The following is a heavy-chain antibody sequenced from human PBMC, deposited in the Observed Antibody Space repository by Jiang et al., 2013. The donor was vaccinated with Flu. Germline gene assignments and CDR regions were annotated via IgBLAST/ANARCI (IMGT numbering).Heavy chain of an antibody. CDR1: GGSISSSSYY. Sequence: GPGLVKPSETLSLTCTVSGGSISSSSYYWGWIRQPPGKGLEWIGSIYYSGSTYYNPSLKSRVTISVDTSKNQFSLKLSSVTAADTAVYYCARHGGDGCSGGSCYSPLDYWGQGTLGHRLL. D-gene: IGHD2-15*01. V-gene: IGHV4-39*07. CDR2: IYYSGST. CDR3: ARHGGDGCSGGSCYSPLDY. J-gene: IGHJ4*02.